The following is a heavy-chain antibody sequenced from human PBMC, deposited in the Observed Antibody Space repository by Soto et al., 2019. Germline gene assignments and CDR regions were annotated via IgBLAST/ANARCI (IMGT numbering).Heavy chain of an antibody. D-gene: IGHD1-1*01. CDR1: GGSMTTGSYF. CDR2: VFRSGSI. Sequence: QVQLQESGPGLVRPSESLSLTCNVSGGSMTTGSYFWSWIRQPPGKGLEWIGYVFRSGSINYSPSFKMRVTISIDTSKNQFSLMLKSVTAADTAVYFCARARNRYFDYWGQGALVTVSS. V-gene: IGHV4-61*01. J-gene: IGHJ4*02. CDR3: ARARNRYFDY.